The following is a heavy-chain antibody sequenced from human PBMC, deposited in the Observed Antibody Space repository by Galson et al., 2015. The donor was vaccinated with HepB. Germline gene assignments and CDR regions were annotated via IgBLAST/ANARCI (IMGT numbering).Heavy chain of an antibody. V-gene: IGHV1-18*01. CDR3: ARDLFSPDLTPLDY. CDR2: ISAFTGST. J-gene: IGHJ4*02. CDR1: GYMFTSHG. Sequence: SVKVSCKASGYMFTSHGFSWVRQAPGQGLEWMGWISAFTGSTNYAQKFRDRVTMTTDKSTRTAYMELRSLRIDDTAVYYCARDLFSPDLTPLDYWGQGTLVTVFS. D-gene: IGHD1-14*01.